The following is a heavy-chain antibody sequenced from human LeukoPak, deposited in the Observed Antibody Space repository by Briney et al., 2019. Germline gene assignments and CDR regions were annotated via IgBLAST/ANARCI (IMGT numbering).Heavy chain of an antibody. CDR3: AKDRIVVVPAASDAFDI. J-gene: IGHJ3*02. CDR2: IRYDGSNK. D-gene: IGHD2-2*01. CDR1: GFTFSSYG. V-gene: IGHV3-30*02. Sequence: QPGGSLRLSCAASGFTFSSYGMHWVRQAPGKGLEWVAFIRYDGSNKYYADSVKGRFTISRDNSKNTLYLQMNSLRAEGTAVYYCAKDRIVVVPAASDAFDIWGQGTMVTVSS.